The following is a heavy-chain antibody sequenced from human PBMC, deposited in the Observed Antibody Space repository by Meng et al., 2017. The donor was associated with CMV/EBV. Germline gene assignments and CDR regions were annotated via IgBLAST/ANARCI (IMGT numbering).Heavy chain of an antibody. CDR1: GGSISSSSYY. CDR2: IYYSGST. D-gene: IGHD5-18*01. CDR3: ARSHTAMTLPNIYFDY. Sequence: ETLSLTCTVSGGSISSSSYYWGWIRQPPGKGLEWIGSIYYSGSTYYNPSLKSRVTISVDTSKNQFSLKLSSVTAADTAVYYCARSHTAMTLPNIYFDYWGQGTLVTVSS. V-gene: IGHV4-39*07. J-gene: IGHJ4*02.